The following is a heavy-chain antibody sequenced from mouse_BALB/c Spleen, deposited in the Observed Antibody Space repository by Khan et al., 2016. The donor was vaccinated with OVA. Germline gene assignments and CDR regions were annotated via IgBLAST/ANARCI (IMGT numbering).Heavy chain of an antibody. Sequence: QIQLVQSGPELKKPGETVKISCKASGYTFTDYSMHWVKQAPGKGLKWMGWINTETGEPTYADDFKGRFAFSLETSASTAYLHINNLKNEDTATYFCARDRYDYFDYWGQGTTLTVSA. CDR1: GYTFTDYS. V-gene: IGHV9-2-1*01. CDR3: ARDRYDYFDY. J-gene: IGHJ2*01. D-gene: IGHD2-14*01. CDR2: INTETGEP.